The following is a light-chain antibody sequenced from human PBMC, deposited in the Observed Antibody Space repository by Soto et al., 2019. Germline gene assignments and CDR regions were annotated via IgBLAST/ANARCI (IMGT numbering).Light chain of an antibody. CDR1: QSVSSSY. Sequence: ILLTQSPSTLSLSPGERATLSCRASQSVSSSYLAWYQQKPGQAPRLLIYGASSRATVIPDRFSGSGSGTDFTLTISRLEPEDFAVYYCQQYGSSPSWTFGQRAKVDIK. CDR2: GAS. CDR3: QQYGSSPSWT. V-gene: IGKV3-20*01. J-gene: IGKJ1*01.